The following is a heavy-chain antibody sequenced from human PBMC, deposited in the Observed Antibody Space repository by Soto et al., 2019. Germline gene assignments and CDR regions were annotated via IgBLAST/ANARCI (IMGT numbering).Heavy chain of an antibody. Sequence: EVQLVESGGGLVQPGGSLRLSCVACGLVFSNHWLSWFRQAPGKGLEWVANIKQDGSEKYYVDSVKGRFTISRDNAKNSLYLQMNSLRADDTAVYYCTTLSSTWPTGGDFWGQGTLVTVSS. CDR2: IKQDGSEK. V-gene: IGHV3-7*03. J-gene: IGHJ4*02. CDR3: TTLSSTWPTGGDF. CDR1: GLVFSNHW. D-gene: IGHD6-13*01.